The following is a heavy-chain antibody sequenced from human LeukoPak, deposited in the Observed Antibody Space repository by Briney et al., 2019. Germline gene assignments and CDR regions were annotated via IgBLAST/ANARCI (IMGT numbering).Heavy chain of an antibody. V-gene: IGHV3-11*01. CDR1: GFTFSDEY. CDR3: ARDGAYSASNI. Sequence: GGSLRLSCAASGFTFSDEYVSWIRQAPGKGLEWISCVSNSGSTIYYADSVKGRFTTSRDNVKNSLYLQMNSLRVEDTAVYYCARDGAYSASNIWGQGTMVAVSS. D-gene: IGHD6-13*01. J-gene: IGHJ3*02. CDR2: VSNSGSTI.